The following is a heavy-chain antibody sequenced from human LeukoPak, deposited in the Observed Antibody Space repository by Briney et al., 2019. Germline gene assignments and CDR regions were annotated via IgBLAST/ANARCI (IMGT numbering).Heavy chain of an antibody. Sequence: GRSLRLSCAASGFTFSSYGMHWVRQAPGKGLEWVAVIWYDGSNKYYADSVKGRFTISRDNSKNTLYLQMNSLRAEDTAVYYCARVFDGALDYWGQGTLVTVSS. J-gene: IGHJ4*02. CDR3: ARVFDGALDY. CDR1: GFTFSSYG. CDR2: IWYDGSNK. V-gene: IGHV3-33*01. D-gene: IGHD4-17*01.